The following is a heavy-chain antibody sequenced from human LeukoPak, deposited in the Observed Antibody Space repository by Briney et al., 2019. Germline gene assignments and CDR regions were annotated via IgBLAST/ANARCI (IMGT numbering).Heavy chain of an antibody. CDR2: IYYSGRT. CDR3: ARRRYYDGSGYLE. V-gene: IGHV4-39*01. J-gene: IGHJ4*02. Sequence: SETLSLTCSVSGDSISRSDSYWDWIRQPPGKGLEWIGTIYYSGRTYYSPSLNSRVTMSVDTSSNQFSLNLRSVTAADTAVYYCARRRYYDGSGYLEWGQGTLVTVSS. CDR1: GDSISRSDSY. D-gene: IGHD3-22*01.